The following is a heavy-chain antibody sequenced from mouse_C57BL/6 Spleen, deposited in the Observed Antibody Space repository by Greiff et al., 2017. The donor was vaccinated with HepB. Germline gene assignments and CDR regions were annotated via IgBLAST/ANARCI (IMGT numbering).Heavy chain of an antibody. V-gene: IGHV5-12*01. J-gene: IGHJ3*01. CDR2: ISNGGGST. CDR3: ARQDWDGAWFAY. CDR1: GFTFSDYY. D-gene: IGHD4-1*01. Sequence: EVQRVESGGGLVQPGGSLKLSCAASGFTFSDYYMYWVRQTPEKRLEWVAYISNGGGSTYYPDTVKGRFTISRDNAKNTLYLQMSRLKSEDTAMYYCARQDWDGAWFAYWGQGTLVTVSA.